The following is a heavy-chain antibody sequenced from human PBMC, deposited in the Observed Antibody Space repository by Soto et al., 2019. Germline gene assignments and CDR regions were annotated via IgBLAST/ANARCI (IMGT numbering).Heavy chain of an antibody. Sequence: GGSLRLSCAVSGTTSTDYGMHWVRQAPGKGLEWVSGVLGDNGQIGYADSVKGRFTSSRDNARHFLYLQMNSLSVEDTALYYCVKDMAPGGADVWGQGTAVTVSS. J-gene: IGHJ6*02. V-gene: IGHV3-9*02. CDR3: VKDMAPGGADV. CDR2: VLGDNGQI. CDR1: GTTSTDYG. D-gene: IGHD3-16*01.